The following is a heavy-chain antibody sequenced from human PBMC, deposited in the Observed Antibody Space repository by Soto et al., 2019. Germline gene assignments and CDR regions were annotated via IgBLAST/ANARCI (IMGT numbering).Heavy chain of an antibody. J-gene: IGHJ3*01. CDR3: AREIWGAPSGGGFDV. V-gene: IGHV1-69*05. CDR1: LGTFSRYP. CDR2: IITIFGTA. Sequence: AAVQVTLQASLGTFSRYPLGWLRPPPGQGLEWMGGIITIFGTANYAQKFQGRFTITTDEAKSTVYMELSSLRSEDTAVYYCAREIWGAPSGGGFDVWGQGTTVTVSS. D-gene: IGHD2-15*01.